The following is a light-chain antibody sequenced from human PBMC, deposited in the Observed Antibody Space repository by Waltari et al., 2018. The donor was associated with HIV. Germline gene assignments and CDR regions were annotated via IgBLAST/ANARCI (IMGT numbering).Light chain of an antibody. J-gene: IGLJ3*02. CDR1: TSNIGKNF. V-gene: IGLV1-51*01. CDR3: GTWDSSVSAGV. CDR2: DNN. Sequence: QSVLTQPPSVSAAPGQRVTISCFGTTSNIGKNFVSWYQQLPETAPKHIIYDNNKRPSGIPDRFSGSKSGTSATLAITGLQSGDEADYYCGTWDSSVSAGVFGGGTKVTVL.